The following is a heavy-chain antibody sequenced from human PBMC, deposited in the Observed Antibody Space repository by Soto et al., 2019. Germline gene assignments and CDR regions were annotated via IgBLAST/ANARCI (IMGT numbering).Heavy chain of an antibody. V-gene: IGHV3-33*01. CDR2: IWYDGSNK. CDR3: ARKADPLPDY. Sequence: QVQLVESGGGVVQPGRSLRLSCAASGFTFSSYGMHWVRQAPGKGLEWVSVIWYDGSNKYYADSVKGRFTISRDNSKNTLYLQLNSLRAEDTAVYYCARKADPLPDYLGQGTLVTVSS. CDR1: GFTFSSYG. J-gene: IGHJ4*02.